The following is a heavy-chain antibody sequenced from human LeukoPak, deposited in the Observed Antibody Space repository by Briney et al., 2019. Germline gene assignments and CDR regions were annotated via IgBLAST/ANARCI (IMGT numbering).Heavy chain of an antibody. CDR1: GGSFSGYY. D-gene: IGHD6-13*01. J-gene: IGHJ6*02. CDR3: ARVLPGIAAAGITRYYYYHGMDV. Sequence: SETLSLTCAVYGGSFSGYYWSWIRQPPGKGLEWIGEINHSGSTNYNPSLKSQVTISVDTSKNQFSLKLSSVTAADTAVYYCARVLPGIAAAGITRYYYYHGMDVWGQGTTVTVSS. CDR2: INHSGST. V-gene: IGHV4-34*01.